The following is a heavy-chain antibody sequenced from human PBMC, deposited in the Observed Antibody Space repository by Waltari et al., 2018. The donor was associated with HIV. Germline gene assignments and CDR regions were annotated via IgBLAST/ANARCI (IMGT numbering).Heavy chain of an antibody. Sequence: EVQLVQSGAEVKKPGDSLKISCTGSGYRFSRYWIGWVRQMPGKGLEWMAISYPGDSDARYSPSFQGQVTISADQSIGTAYLQWSSLKASDTAMYYCARRGLYYFDSWGQGTLVTVSS. CDR1: GYRFSRYW. D-gene: IGHD3-10*01. CDR3: ARRGLYYFDS. J-gene: IGHJ4*02. CDR2: SYPGDSDA. V-gene: IGHV5-51*03.